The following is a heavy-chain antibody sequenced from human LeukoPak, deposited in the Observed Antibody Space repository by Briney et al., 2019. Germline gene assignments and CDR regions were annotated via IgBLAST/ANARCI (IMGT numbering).Heavy chain of an antibody. CDR1: GGSISSGDYY. D-gene: IGHD3-16*01. Sequence: SETLSLTCTVSGGSISSGDYYWSWIRQPPGKGLEWIGYIYYSGSTYYNPSLKSRVTISVDKSKNQFSLKLSSVTAADTAVYYCARAPYIRFTAYYFDYWGQGTLVTVSS. CDR2: IYYSGST. J-gene: IGHJ4*02. CDR3: ARAPYIRFTAYYFDY. V-gene: IGHV4-30-4*01.